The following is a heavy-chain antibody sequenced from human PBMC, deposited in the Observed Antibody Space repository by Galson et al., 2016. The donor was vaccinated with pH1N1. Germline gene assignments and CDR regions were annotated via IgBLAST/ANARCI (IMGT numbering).Heavy chain of an antibody. J-gene: IGHJ4*02. CDR1: GYNFNVYY. Sequence: CKASGYNFNVYYMHWVRQAPGQGLQWMGWIDPNSGTTYYAQKFQGRVTMTRDTSISTAYMELSRLRSDDTAVYSCARGSGYSGYDPEYYFDHWGQGTLVTVSS. V-gene: IGHV1-2*02. CDR2: IDPNSGTT. D-gene: IGHD5-12*01. CDR3: ARGSGYSGYDPEYYFDH.